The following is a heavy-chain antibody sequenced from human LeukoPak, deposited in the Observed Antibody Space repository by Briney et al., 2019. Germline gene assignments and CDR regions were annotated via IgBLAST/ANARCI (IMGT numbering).Heavy chain of an antibody. V-gene: IGHV1-2*02. CDR3: ARGNYRDGHNYNYYYYAMDV. J-gene: IGHJ6*02. CDR1: GYTFTGSF. Sequence: ASVKVSCKASGYTFTGSFTHWVRQAPGQGLEWMGWINPNTGGTHSPQGFQGRVTMTRDTSISTAYMDLSSLTSDDTAVYYCARGNYRDGHNYNYYYYAMDVWGQGTTVTVSS. CDR2: INPNTGGT. D-gene: IGHD5-24*01.